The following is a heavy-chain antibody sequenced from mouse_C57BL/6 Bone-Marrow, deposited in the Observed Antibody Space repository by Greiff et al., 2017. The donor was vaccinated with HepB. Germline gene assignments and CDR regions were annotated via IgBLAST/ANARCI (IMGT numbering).Heavy chain of an antibody. CDR3: ARGDFYYGSSYLFAY. CDR1: GYTFTSYW. Sequence: QVQLQQPGAELVKPGASVKLSCKASGYTFTSYWMQWVKQRPGQGLEWIGEIDPSDSYTNYNQKFKGKATLTVDTSSSTAYMQLSSLTSEDSAVYYCARGDFYYGSSYLFAYWGQGTLVTVSA. CDR2: IDPSDSYT. V-gene: IGHV1-50*01. D-gene: IGHD1-1*01. J-gene: IGHJ3*01.